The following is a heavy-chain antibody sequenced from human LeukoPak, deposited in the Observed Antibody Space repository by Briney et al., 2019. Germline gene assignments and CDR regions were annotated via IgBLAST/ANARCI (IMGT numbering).Heavy chain of an antibody. CDR1: GFTVSGNY. J-gene: IGHJ6*02. CDR3: ARGGAYTYGYGYYYYYGMDV. CDR2: IYSGGDT. V-gene: IGHV3-66*01. Sequence: PGRSLRLSCAASGFTVSGNYMSWVRQAPGKGLEWVSIIYSGGDTYYADSVKGRFTISRDNSKNTVFLQMNSLRAEDTAVYYCARGGAYTYGYGYYYYYGMDVWGQGTTVTVSS. D-gene: IGHD5-18*01.